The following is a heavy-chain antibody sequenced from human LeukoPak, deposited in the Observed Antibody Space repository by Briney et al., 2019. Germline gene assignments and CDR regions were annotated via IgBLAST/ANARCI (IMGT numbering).Heavy chain of an antibody. CDR1: GFTFSSYG. Sequence: GGSLRLSCAASGFTFSSYGMHWVRQAPGKGLEWVALISYDGSNKHYADSVKGRFTISRDNSKNTLYLQMNSLRAEDTAVYYCARGDFGDYWGQGTLVTVSS. J-gene: IGHJ4*02. CDR3: ARGDFGDY. D-gene: IGHD3-16*01. V-gene: IGHV3-30*03. CDR2: ISYDGSNK.